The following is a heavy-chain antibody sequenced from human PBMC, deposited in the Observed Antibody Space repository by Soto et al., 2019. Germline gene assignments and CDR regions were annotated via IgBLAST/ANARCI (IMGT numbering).Heavy chain of an antibody. CDR1: GGSISSGGYY. Sequence: TLSLTCTVSGGSISSGGYYWSWIRQHPGKGLEWIGYIYYGGSTYYIPSLKSRVTISVDTSKNQFSLKLSSVTAADTAVYFCARDNPYCSGGSCYSGAFDIWGQGTMVTVSS. CDR2: IYYGGST. CDR3: ARDNPYCSGGSCYSGAFDI. D-gene: IGHD2-15*01. J-gene: IGHJ3*02. V-gene: IGHV4-31*03.